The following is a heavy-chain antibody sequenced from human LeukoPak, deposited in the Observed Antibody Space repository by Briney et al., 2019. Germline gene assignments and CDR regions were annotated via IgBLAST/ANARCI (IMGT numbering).Heavy chain of an antibody. CDR2: INPNNGDT. CDR1: GYTFTGYY. CDR3: ARRGHEFSDLDN. V-gene: IGHV1-2*02. D-gene: IGHD3-16*02. Sequence: ASVKVSCKASGYTFTGYYMHWVRQAPGQGLEWMGWINPNNGDTNFAQKFQGRVAVTRDTSMNTVYMELSSLRSDDTAVYYCARRGHEFSDLDNWGQGTLVTVSS. J-gene: IGHJ4*02.